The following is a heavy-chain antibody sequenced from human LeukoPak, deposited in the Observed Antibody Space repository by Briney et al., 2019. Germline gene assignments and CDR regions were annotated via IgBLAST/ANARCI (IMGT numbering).Heavy chain of an antibody. CDR2: ISTCNGNA. D-gene: IGHD2-2*01. Sequence: ASVKVSCKASGYTFTSYGISWVRQAPGQGLEWMGWISTCNGNANYAQKLQGRVTVTTDTSTSTAYMELRSLRSDDTAVYYCARDERGSCSSSSCYYFDYWGQGTLVTVSS. CDR3: ARDERGSCSSSSCYYFDY. J-gene: IGHJ4*02. V-gene: IGHV1-18*01. CDR1: GYTFTSYG.